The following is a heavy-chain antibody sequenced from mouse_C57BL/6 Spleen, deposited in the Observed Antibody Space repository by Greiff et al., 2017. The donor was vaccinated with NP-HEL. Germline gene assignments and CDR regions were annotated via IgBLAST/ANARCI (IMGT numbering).Heavy chain of an antibody. Sequence: VQLQQSGAELVMPGASVKLSCKASGYTFTSYWMHWVKQRPGQGLEWIGEIDPSDSYTNYNQKFKGKSTLTVDKSSSTAYMQLSSLTSEDSAVYYCARYLGPYGNYEFDYWGQGTTLTVSS. J-gene: IGHJ2*01. CDR3: ARYLGPYGNYEFDY. D-gene: IGHD2-1*01. V-gene: IGHV1-69*01. CDR2: IDPSDSYT. CDR1: GYTFTSYW.